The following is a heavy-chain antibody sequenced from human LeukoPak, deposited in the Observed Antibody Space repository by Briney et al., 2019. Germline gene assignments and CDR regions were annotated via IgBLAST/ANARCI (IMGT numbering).Heavy chain of an antibody. V-gene: IGHV4-59*02. CDR2: ISYTETT. CDR1: GGGVSSYY. Sequence: PSETLSLTCSVSGGGVSSYYWSCVRQTPGKGLEWIGYISYTETTDYGPPLKSGVTMSLDTSKSQFSLKLRSLSAADTGVYFWSRGYCSHEICQVFSSWGQRILVTVSS. D-gene: IGHD2-15*01. J-gene: IGHJ5*02. CDR3: SRGYCSHEICQVFSS.